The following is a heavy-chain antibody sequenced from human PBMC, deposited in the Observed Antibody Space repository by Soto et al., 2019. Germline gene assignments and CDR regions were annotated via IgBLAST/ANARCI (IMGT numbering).Heavy chain of an antibody. CDR3: TTLASGHFDS. D-gene: IGHD2-8*02. Sequence: QLRESGPGLLKPSETLSLTCNVSGGSISSPSYNWGWVRQPPGKGPEWIGTVFYSGTTQYNPSLMSRLAMSVDTSKSQVSLTLTSVTAADTAVYYCTTLASGHFDSWGQGAQVTVSS. V-gene: IGHV4-39*01. CDR1: GGSISSPSYN. J-gene: IGHJ4*02. CDR2: VFYSGTT.